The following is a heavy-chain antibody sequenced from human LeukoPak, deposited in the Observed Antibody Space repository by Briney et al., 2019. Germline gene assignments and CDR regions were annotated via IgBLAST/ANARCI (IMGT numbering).Heavy chain of an antibody. CDR2: ISSSGSTI. CDR1: GFTFISYG. V-gene: IGHV3-48*04. CDR3: ARVTAVAAPWVY. Sequence: GGSLRLSCATSGFTFISYGFNWARQAPGEGLEWISYISSSGSTIQYADSVEGRFTISRDNAKNSLFLKMNSLRAEDTAVYYCARVTAVAAPWVYWGQGTQVTVSS. J-gene: IGHJ4*02. D-gene: IGHD6-19*01.